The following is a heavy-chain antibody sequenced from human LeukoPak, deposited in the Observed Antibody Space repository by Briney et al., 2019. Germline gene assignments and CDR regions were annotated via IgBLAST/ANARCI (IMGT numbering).Heavy chain of an antibody. CDR3: ARGRSGRPNNPFYYYMDV. J-gene: IGHJ6*03. CDR2: LNPNNGKT. D-gene: IGHD1-26*01. Sequence: ASVTVSCKASGYTFTNYDINWVRQAPGQGLEWMGWLNPNNGKTGYAQRFQGRATMTSDTSKSTAYMELISLRYDDTAVYYCARGRSGRPNNPFYYYMDVWGRGTTVTISS. V-gene: IGHV1-8*01. CDR1: GYTFTNYD.